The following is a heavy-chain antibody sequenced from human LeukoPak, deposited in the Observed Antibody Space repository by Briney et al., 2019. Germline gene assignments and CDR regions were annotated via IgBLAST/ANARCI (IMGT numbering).Heavy chain of an antibody. V-gene: IGHV4-39*01. D-gene: IGHD3-10*01. CDR3: ARHVLAAAYYGSGSYPFDY. CDR1: GGSISSSSYY. Sequence: SETLSLTCTVSGGSISSSSYYWGWIRQPPGKGLEWIGSIYYSGSTYYNPSLKSRVTISVDTSKNQFSLKLSSVTAADTAVYYCARHVLAAAYYGSGSYPFDYWGQGSLVTVSS. J-gene: IGHJ4*02. CDR2: IYYSGST.